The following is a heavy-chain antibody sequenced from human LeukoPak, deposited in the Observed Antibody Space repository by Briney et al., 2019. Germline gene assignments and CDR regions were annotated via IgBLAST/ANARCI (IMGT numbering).Heavy chain of an antibody. CDR3: ARWSSGSRYYFDY. J-gene: IGHJ4*02. CDR2: IYHSGST. Sequence: SQTLSLTCAVSGGSISSGGYSWSWIRQPPGKGLEWIGYIYHSGSTYYNPSLKSRVTISVDRSKNQFSLKLTSVTAADTAVYYCARWSSGSRYYFDYWGQGTLVTVSS. CDR1: GGSISSGGYS. V-gene: IGHV4-30-2*02. D-gene: IGHD3-10*01.